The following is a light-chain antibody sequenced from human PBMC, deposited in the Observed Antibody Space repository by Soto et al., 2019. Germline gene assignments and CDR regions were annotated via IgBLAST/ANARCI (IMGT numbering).Light chain of an antibody. J-gene: IGKJ1*01. Sequence: IFLTQSPGTLSLSPGERATLSCRASQSVSSSSLAWYQQKPGQAPRLLIFGASSRATGIPDRFSGSGSGTDFTLTISRLEPEDFAVYYCQQYAGSSTFGQGTKVDIK. CDR1: QSVSSSS. V-gene: IGKV3-20*01. CDR2: GAS. CDR3: QQYAGSST.